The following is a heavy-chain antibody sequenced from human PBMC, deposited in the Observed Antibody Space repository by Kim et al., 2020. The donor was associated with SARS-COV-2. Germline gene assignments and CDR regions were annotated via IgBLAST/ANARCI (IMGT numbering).Heavy chain of an antibody. Sequence: GGFTISRDNSKNTLYLQMNSLRAEDTAVYYCARDQYYYDSSGYYSGYFDLWGRGTLVTVSS. D-gene: IGHD3-22*01. J-gene: IGHJ2*01. CDR3: ARDQYYYDSSGYYSGYFDL. V-gene: IGHV3-53*01.